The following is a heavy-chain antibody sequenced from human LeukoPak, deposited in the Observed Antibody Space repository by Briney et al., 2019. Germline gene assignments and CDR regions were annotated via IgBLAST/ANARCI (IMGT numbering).Heavy chain of an antibody. CDR1: GGSFSGYY. CDR3: ARGGKNGYSYGYYFDY. J-gene: IGHJ4*02. CDR2: INHSGST. D-gene: IGHD5-18*01. V-gene: IGHV4-34*01. Sequence: SETLSLICAVYGGSFSGYYWSWIRQPPGKGLEWIGEINHSGSTNYNPSLKSRVTISVDTSKNQFSLKLSSVTAADTAVYYCARGGKNGYSYGYYFDYWGQGTLVTVSS.